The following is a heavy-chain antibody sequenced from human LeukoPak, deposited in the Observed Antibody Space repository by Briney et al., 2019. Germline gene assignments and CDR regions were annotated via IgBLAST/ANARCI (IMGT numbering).Heavy chain of an antibody. CDR3: ASLREGSSSRNNWFDP. CDR2: IYYSGST. J-gene: IGHJ5*02. Sequence: TSETLSLTCAVYGGSFSGYYWGWIRQPPGKGLEWIGSIYYSGSTYYNPSLKSRVTISIDTSKNQFSLKLSSVTAADTAVYYCASLREGSSSRNNWFDPWGQGTLVTVSS. V-gene: IGHV4-34*01. D-gene: IGHD6-13*01. CDR1: GGSFSGYY.